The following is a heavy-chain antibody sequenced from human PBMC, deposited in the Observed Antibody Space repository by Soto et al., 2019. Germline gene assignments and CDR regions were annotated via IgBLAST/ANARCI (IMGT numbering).Heavy chain of an antibody. CDR2: ISSGSLSI. Sequence: EVQLEESGGGLVQPGGSLRLSCAASGFTFSRYTMNWVRQTPGKGLEWVSYISSGSLSIYYADSVKGRFTVSRDNAKNSLFLQRNSLRDEDTAVYYCARGGSSSDNGMDVWGQGTTVTGSS. CDR3: ARGGSSSDNGMDV. J-gene: IGHJ6*02. V-gene: IGHV3-48*02. D-gene: IGHD3-16*01. CDR1: GFTFSRYT.